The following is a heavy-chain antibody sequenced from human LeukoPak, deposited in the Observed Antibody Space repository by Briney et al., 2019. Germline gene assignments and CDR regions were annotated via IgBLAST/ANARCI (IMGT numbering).Heavy chain of an antibody. D-gene: IGHD6-13*01. CDR3: ATSTKYSISWGAFDI. J-gene: IGHJ3*02. CDR2: NSPNGAAA. CDR1: GYTFIGYY. V-gene: IGHV1-2*02. Sequence: ASVKVSCKASGYTFIGYYMHWVRQAPGQGLEWMGWNSPNGAAANYAQKFQGRVIMTRDTAIGTAYMELSSLTSDDTAIYHCATSTKYSISWGAFDIWGQGTMVTVSS.